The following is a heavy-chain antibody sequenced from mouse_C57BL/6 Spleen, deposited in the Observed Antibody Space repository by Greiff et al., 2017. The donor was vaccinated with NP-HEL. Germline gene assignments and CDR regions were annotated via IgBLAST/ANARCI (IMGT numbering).Heavy chain of an antibody. D-gene: IGHD1-1*01. CDR2: ISDGGSYT. Sequence: EVKLVESGGGLVKPGGSLKLSCAASGFTFSSYAMSWVRQTPEKRLEWVATISDGGSYTYYPDNVKGRFTISRDNAKNNLYLQMSHLKSEDTAMYYCAREGDYYYGAMDYWGQGTSVTVSS. J-gene: IGHJ4*01. CDR3: AREGDYYYGAMDY. V-gene: IGHV5-4*01. CDR1: GFTFSSYA.